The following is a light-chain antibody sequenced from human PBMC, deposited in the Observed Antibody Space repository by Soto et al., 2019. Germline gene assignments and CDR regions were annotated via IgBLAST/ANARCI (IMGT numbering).Light chain of an antibody. J-gene: IGKJ4*01. V-gene: IGKV3-20*01. CDR2: GAS. CDR1: QSVSSSY. CDR3: HQYCSSPFT. Sequence: EIVLTQSPGTLSLSPGERATLSCRASQSVSSSYLAWYQQKPGQAPRLLIYGASSRATGIPDRFSGSGSGTSFTLTISRLETEDVAVYYCHQYCSSPFTFGGGTKVEIK.